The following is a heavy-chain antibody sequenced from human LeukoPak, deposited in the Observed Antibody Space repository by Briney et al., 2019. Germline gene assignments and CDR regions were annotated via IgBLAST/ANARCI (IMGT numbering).Heavy chain of an antibody. CDR1: GFTFSSYN. CDR2: ISSSSSYI. J-gene: IGHJ4*02. Sequence: GRSLRLSCAASGFTFSSYNMNWVRQAAGKGLEWVSFISSSSSYIYYADSLKGRFTISRDNAKNSLYLQMNSLRAEDTAVYYCARAPGYRSFLDHWGQGTLVTVSS. CDR3: ARAPGYRSFLDH. V-gene: IGHV3-21*01. D-gene: IGHD6-13*01.